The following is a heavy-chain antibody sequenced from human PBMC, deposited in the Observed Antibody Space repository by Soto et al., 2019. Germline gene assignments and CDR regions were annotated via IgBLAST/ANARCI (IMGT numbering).Heavy chain of an antibody. J-gene: IGHJ4*02. CDR3: ARNLLYSSSWYDFDY. CDR1: GFTFSSYA. Sequence: QVQLVESGGGVVQPGRSLRLSCAASGFTFSSYAMHWVRQAPGKGLEWVAVISYDGSNKYYADSVKGRFTISRDNSKNTLYLQTNSLRAEDTAVYYCARNLLYSSSWYDFDYWGQGTLVTVSS. V-gene: IGHV3-30-3*01. CDR2: ISYDGSNK. D-gene: IGHD6-13*01.